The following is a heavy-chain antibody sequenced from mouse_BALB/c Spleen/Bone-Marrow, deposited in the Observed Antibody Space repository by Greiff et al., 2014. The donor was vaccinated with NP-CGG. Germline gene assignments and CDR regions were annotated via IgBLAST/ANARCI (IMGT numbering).Heavy chain of an antibody. Sequence: PGSSLGRAGSSVKLSWNASGDTFTSYWMHWVKQRPGQGLEWIGNIYPGSGSTNYDEKFKNKATPTVDTSSSTAYMQLSSLTSEDSAVYYCTRSPITTVVAETMDYWGQGTSVTVSS. CDR3: TRSPITTVVAETMDY. CDR2: IYPGSGST. J-gene: IGHJ4*01. V-gene: IGHV1S22*01. CDR1: GDTFTSYW. D-gene: IGHD1-1*01.